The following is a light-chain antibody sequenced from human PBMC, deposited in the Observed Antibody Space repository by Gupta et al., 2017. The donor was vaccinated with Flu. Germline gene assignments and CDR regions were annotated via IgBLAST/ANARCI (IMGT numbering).Light chain of an antibody. J-gene: IGKJ1*01. CDR3: QQSDSTPWT. Sequence: PSSLSASVGDRVTITCRASQRISSYLNWYQQKPGKAPKLLIYAASRVQSGVPSRFSGSGSGTDFTLTISSLQPEDFATYYCQQSDSTPWTFGQGTKVEIK. CDR1: QRISSY. V-gene: IGKV1-39*01. CDR2: AAS.